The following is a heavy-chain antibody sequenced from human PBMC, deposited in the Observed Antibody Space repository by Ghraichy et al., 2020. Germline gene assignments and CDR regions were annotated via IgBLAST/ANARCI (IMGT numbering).Heavy chain of an antibody. J-gene: IGHJ6*02. V-gene: IGHV3-33*01. CDR1: GFTFRSYG. Sequence: GGSLRLSCEASGFTFRSYGMHWVRQAPGKGLEWVAVIWYDGTNKYYADSVKGRFTIARDNSMNTLYLQMNSLRAEDTALYYCARDKNAYYGMDGWGQGTTVTVSS. CDR3: ARDKNAYYGMDG. CDR2: IWYDGTNK.